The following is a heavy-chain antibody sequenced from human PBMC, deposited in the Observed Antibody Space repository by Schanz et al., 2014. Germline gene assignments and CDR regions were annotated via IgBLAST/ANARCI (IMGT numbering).Heavy chain of an antibody. J-gene: IGHJ4*02. D-gene: IGHD2-2*03. CDR3: ARGSLAGYVALLMAANDY. Sequence: QVQLVQSGAEVKKPGSSVKVSCKASGGTFSSSTLTWVRQAPGQGLEWMGIINPSGGSTSYAQKFQGRVTMTRDTSTSTVYMELSSLRSADTAVYYCARGSLAGYVALLMAANDYWGQGALVTVSS. V-gene: IGHV1-46*01. CDR2: INPSGGST. CDR1: GGTFSSST.